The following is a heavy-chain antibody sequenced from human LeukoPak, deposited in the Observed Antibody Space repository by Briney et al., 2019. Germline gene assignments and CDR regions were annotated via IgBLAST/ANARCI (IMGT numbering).Heavy chain of an antibody. CDR2: IYGDGSST. V-gene: IGHV3-74*03. J-gene: IGHJ1*01. CDR3: ARAPSEIGGYYPEYFRH. Sequence: GGSLRLSCAASGFTFSSYWMHWVRQAPGEGPVWVSRIYGDGSSTKYADSVKGRFTISRDNAKNTVSLQMNSLRAEDTGVYYCARAPSEIGGYYPEYFRHWGQGTLVTVSS. CDR1: GFTFSSYW. D-gene: IGHD3-22*01.